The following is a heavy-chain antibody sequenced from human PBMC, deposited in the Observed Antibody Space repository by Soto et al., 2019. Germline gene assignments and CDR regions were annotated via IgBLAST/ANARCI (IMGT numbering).Heavy chain of an antibody. Sequence: PSETLSLTCVVSGGSLSDYFWSWIRQPPGMALEWIGEINHLGSINYNPSLKSRVTMSVDTSKNQFSLTLNSVTAADTATYYCARGGISHWAYFYYMDVWDRGTMVTSP. CDR3: ARGGISHWAYFYYMDV. J-gene: IGHJ6*03. D-gene: IGHD2-21*01. CDR1: GGSLSDYF. CDR2: INHLGSI. V-gene: IGHV4-34*01.